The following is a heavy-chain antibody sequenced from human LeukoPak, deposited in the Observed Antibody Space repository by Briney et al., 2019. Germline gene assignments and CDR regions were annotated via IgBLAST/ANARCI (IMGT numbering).Heavy chain of an antibody. V-gene: IGHV3-23*01. D-gene: IGHD1-26*01. CDR3: AKGEWELPTFFDH. Sequence: GGSLRLSCSVSGFTFENFAMNWVCQAPGKGLEWVSVIRDNGATTFYADSVKGRFTISRDNAKNILYLQMNNLGVEDTAVYFCAKGEWELPTFFDHWGQGTLVTVSS. CDR1: GFTFENFA. CDR2: IRDNGATT. J-gene: IGHJ4*02.